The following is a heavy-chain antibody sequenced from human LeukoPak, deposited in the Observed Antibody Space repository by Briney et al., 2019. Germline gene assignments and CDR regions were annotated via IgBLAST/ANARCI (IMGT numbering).Heavy chain of an antibody. Sequence: GGSLRLSCAVSGVTFSNYWMHWVRQAPGEGLVWVSRINSDGSTISYADSVKGRFTISRDNAKNTLYLQMNSLRAEDTAVYYCAGGLSTASGGWGQGTLVTVSS. CDR1: GVTFSNYW. V-gene: IGHV3-74*01. J-gene: IGHJ4*02. D-gene: IGHD5-18*01. CDR2: INSDGSTI. CDR3: AGGLSTASGG.